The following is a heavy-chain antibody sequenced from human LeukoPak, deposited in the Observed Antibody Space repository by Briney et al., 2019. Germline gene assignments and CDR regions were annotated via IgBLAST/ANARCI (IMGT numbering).Heavy chain of an antibody. CDR3: AKSLEESYDILIGFSSVDY. CDR2: VRGGGDVT. J-gene: IGHJ4*02. D-gene: IGHD3-9*01. V-gene: IGHV3-23*01. Sequence: GGSLRLSCAASRLTFTNFGMSWVRPAPGKWMEWVSSVRGGGDVTYYARSVRGRFTISRDNSKNTVYLQMNSPTAEDTAIYYCAKSLEESYDILIGFSSVDYWGQGTLATVS. CDR1: RLTFTNFG.